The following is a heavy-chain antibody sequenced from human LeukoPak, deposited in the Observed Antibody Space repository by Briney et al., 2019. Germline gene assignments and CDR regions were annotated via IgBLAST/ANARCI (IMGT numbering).Heavy chain of an antibody. V-gene: IGHV3-74*01. J-gene: IGHJ5*02. Sequence: GGSLRLSCAASGFTFNNYWMQWVRQAPGKGLVWVSRIDSDGSTTSYADSVKGRFTVSRDNAKNTVFLQMNSLRAEDTAVYYCVRDRIGFDPWGQGTLVTVSS. CDR3: VRDRIGFDP. D-gene: IGHD3-16*02. CDR1: GFTFNNYW. CDR2: IDSDGSTT.